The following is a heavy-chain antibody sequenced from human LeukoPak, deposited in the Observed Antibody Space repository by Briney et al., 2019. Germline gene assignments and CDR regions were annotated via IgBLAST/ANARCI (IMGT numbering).Heavy chain of an antibody. D-gene: IGHD4-17*01. CDR3: AKRPSDYGDYVSYFDY. V-gene: IGHV3-30*18. J-gene: IGHJ4*02. CDR2: ISDDGRRK. Sequence: GGSLRLSCAASGFSFISYGMHWVRQAPGKGLEGVGVISDDGRRKDYADSVKGRFTISRDNSKDTLYLQMNSLRAEDTAVYSCAKRPSDYGDYVSYFDYWGQGTLVTVSS. CDR1: GFSFISYG.